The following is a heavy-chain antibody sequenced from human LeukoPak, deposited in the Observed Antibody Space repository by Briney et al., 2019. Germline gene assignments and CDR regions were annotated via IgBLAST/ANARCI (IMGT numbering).Heavy chain of an antibody. CDR2: ISGSSYHI. J-gene: IGHJ4*02. V-gene: IGHV3-21*01. Sequence: GGSLRLSCAASGFTFSTCSMKWVRQAPGKALEWVSSISGSSYHIYYADSVKGRFTISRDNANNLLYLQMNSLRAEDTAVYYCASGTIVGARGADNWGQGTLITVSS. CDR1: GFTFSTCS. CDR3: ASGTIVGARGADN. D-gene: IGHD1-26*01.